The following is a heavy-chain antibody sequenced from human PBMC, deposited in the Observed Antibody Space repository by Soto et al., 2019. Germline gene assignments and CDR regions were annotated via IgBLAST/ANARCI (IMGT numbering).Heavy chain of an antibody. J-gene: IGHJ4*02. D-gene: IGHD6-6*01. CDR3: ATSSSSRGHSFDY. Sequence: GGSLRLCCVASWFSVGGNYMNWVRQAPERGLEWVSVIYSDGTTCYADSVKGRFTISRDNSKNTLYLQMNSLRAEDTAVYYCATSSSSRGHSFDYWGQGTLVTVSS. CDR1: WFSVGGNY. CDR2: IYSDGTT. V-gene: IGHV3-53*01.